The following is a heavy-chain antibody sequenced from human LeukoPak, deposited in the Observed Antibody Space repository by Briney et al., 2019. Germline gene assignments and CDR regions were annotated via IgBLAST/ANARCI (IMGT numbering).Heavy chain of an antibody. CDR2: IWYDGSNK. CDR1: GLTFSSYG. CDR3: ARDPTVKQWLAVDY. J-gene: IGHJ4*02. V-gene: IGHV3-33*01. D-gene: IGHD6-19*01. Sequence: GRSLRLSCAASGLTFSSYGMHWVRQAPGKGLEWVAVIWYDGSNKYYADSVKGRFTISRDNSKNTLYLQMNSLRAEDTAVYYCARDPTVKQWLAVDYWGQGTLVTVSS.